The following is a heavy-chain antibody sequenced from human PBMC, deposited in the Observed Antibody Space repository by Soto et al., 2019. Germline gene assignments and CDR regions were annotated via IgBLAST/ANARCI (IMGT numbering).Heavy chain of an antibody. J-gene: IGHJ5*02. CDR1: GGSISSYY. CDR2: IYTSGST. V-gene: IGHV4-4*07. D-gene: IGHD5-12*01. Sequence: SETLSLTCTVSGGSISSYYWSWIRQPAGKGLEWIGRIYTSGSTNYNPSLKSRVTMSVDTYKKQFSLKLSSVTAADTAVYYCARSWVANNWFDPWGQGTLVTVSS. CDR3: ARSWVANNWFDP.